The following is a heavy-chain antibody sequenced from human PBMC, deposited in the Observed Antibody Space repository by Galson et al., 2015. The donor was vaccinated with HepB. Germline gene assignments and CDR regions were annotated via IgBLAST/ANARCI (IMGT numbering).Heavy chain of an antibody. Sequence: SAIFGDSVSSYSGAWNWIRQSPSRGLEWLGRTYYRYKWHNDSVISVKSRITINPDTAKNQFSLQLNSVTPEETAVYYCTSLNGDYWGQGTRVTVSS. CDR2: TYYRYKWHN. D-gene: IGHD2-8*01. CDR3: TSLNGDY. V-gene: IGHV6-1*01. CDR1: GDSVSSYSGA. J-gene: IGHJ4*02.